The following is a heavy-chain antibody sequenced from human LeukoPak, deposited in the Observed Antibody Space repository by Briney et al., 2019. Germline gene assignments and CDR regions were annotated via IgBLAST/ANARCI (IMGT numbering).Heavy chain of an antibody. CDR2: IFPGDSDT. Sequence: GESLKISCKGSGYIFTNYWIGWVRQLPAKGLEGMGIIFPGDSDTRYSPSFQGQVTISADKSISTAYLQWSSLKASDTAMYYCARLARYCSGGSCLHNYFDYWGQGTLVTVSS. D-gene: IGHD2-15*01. V-gene: IGHV5-51*01. J-gene: IGHJ4*02. CDR1: GYIFTNYW. CDR3: ARLARYCSGGSCLHNYFDY.